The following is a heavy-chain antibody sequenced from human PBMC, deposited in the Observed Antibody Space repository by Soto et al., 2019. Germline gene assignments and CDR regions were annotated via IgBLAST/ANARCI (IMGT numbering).Heavy chain of an antibody. D-gene: IGHD6-19*01. V-gene: IGHV3-23*01. CDR3: AKDRRSSGWSSLNYFDY. Sequence: GGSLRLSCAASGFTFSSYAMSWVRQAPGKGLEWVSAISGSGGSTYYADSVKGRFTISRDNSKNTLYLQMNSLRAEDTAVYYCAKDRRSSGWSSLNYFDYWGQGTLVTVSS. CDR1: GFTFSSYA. J-gene: IGHJ4*02. CDR2: ISGSGGST.